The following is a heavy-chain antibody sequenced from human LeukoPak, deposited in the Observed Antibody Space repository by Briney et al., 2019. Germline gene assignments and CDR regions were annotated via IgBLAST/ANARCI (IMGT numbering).Heavy chain of an antibody. V-gene: IGHV6-1*01. CDR2: TYYRSKWYN. D-gene: IGHD6-6*01. CDR1: GDSVSSNSAA. Sequence: SQTLSLTCAISGDSVSSNSAAWNWIRQSPSRGLEWLGRTYYRSKWYNDYAVSVKSRITINPDTSKNQFSLQLNSVTPEDTAVYYCAREHYGSSSGYYYYYMDVWGKGTTVTVSS. J-gene: IGHJ6*03. CDR3: AREHYGSSSGYYYYYMDV.